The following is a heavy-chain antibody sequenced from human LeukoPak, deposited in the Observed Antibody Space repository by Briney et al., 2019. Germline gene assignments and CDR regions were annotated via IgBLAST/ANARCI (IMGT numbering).Heavy chain of an antibody. CDR2: ISSNGSP. CDR3: ARHRGTYCVVSIDYPRYFHC. Sequence: SEPRSLPSPVSGDSFTSRTYYWGWVRGPPGKGLEYIGTISSNGSPYYNPSLKSRVTLSVDTSKNQFSLTLNSVTAADTAVYFCARHRGTYCVVSIDYPRYFHCWGQRTLLTLSS. D-gene: IGHD3-22*01. V-gene: IGHV4-39*01. CDR1: GDSFTSRTYY. J-gene: IGHJ4*02.